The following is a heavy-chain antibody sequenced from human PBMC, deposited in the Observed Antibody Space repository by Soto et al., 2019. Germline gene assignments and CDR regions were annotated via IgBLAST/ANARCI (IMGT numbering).Heavy chain of an antibody. J-gene: IGHJ4*02. Sequence: GASVKVSCKASGYTFTSYGISWVRQAPGQGLEWMGWISAYNGNTNYAQKLQGRVTMTTDTSTSTAYMELRSLRSYDTAVYYCARGIRGYDSSGYWFFDYWGQGTLVTVSS. CDR1: GYTFTSYG. CDR2: ISAYNGNT. CDR3: ARGIRGYDSSGYWFFDY. V-gene: IGHV1-18*01. D-gene: IGHD3-22*01.